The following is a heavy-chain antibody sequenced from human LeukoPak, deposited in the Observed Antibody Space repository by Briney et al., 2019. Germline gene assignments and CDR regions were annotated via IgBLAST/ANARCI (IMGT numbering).Heavy chain of an antibody. D-gene: IGHD1-26*01. CDR3: AKDTGLVAATRYYFDY. V-gene: IGHV3-33*06. CDR2: IWYDGNNK. Sequence: GGSLRLSCAASGFTFSSYGMHWVRQAPGKGLEWVAVIWYDGNNKYYADSVKGRFTISGDNSQNTLYLQMNSLRVEDTAVYYCAKDTGLVAATRYYFDYWGQGTLITVSS. CDR1: GFTFSSYG. J-gene: IGHJ4*02.